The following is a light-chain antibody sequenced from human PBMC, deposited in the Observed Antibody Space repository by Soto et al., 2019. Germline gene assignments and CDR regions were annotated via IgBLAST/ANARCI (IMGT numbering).Light chain of an antibody. Sequence: EIVLTQSPASLSLSPGERATLSCRASQSVDSFLAWYQQKPGRTPRLLIYDTSNRATGIPPRFSGSGSGTDFTLTISRLEPEDFAVYSCQVRTDWPPFKYTFGQGTKLEVK. CDR2: DTS. CDR1: QSVDSF. V-gene: IGKV3-11*01. J-gene: IGKJ2*01. CDR3: QVRTDWPPFKYT.